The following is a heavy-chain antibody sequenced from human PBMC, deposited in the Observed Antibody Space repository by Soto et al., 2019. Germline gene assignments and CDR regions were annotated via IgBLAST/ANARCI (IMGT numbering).Heavy chain of an antibody. CDR2: INAANGNT. J-gene: IGHJ4*02. Sequence: ASVKVSCKASGYAFTGNAMHWVRQGPGQRLEWMGWINAANGNTKYSQNFQGRVTISRDTSASTAYLELSSLRSEDTAVYYCARVSFETSGYADYWGQGTLVTVSS. D-gene: IGHD3-22*01. CDR3: ARVSFETSGYADY. V-gene: IGHV1-3*01. CDR1: GYAFTGNA.